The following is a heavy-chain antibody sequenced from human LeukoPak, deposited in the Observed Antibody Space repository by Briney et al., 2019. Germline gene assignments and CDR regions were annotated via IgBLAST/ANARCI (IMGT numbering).Heavy chain of an antibody. V-gene: IGHV4-31*03. CDR3: ARGRTTFDY. J-gene: IGHJ4*02. Sequence: SETLSLTCTVSGGSISSGGYYWSCIRQLPGKGLEWIGYIYYSGSTYYNPSLKSRVTISVGTSKNQFSLKLSSVTAADTAVYHCARGRTTFDYWGQGTLVTVSS. CDR2: IYYSGST. D-gene: IGHD4-11*01. CDR1: GGSISSGGYY.